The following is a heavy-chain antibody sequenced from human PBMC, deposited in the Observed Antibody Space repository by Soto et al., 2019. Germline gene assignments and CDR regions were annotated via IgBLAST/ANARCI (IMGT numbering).Heavy chain of an antibody. CDR1: GFTFSSYS. Sequence: GGSLRLSCAASGFTFSSYSMNWVRQAPGKGLEWVSSISSSSSYIYYADSVKGRFTISRDNAMNSLYLQMNSLRAEDTAVYYCARDLVYGDGPRGGMDVWGQGTTVTVSS. J-gene: IGHJ6*02. CDR2: ISSSSSYI. D-gene: IGHD4-17*01. V-gene: IGHV3-21*01. CDR3: ARDLVYGDGPRGGMDV.